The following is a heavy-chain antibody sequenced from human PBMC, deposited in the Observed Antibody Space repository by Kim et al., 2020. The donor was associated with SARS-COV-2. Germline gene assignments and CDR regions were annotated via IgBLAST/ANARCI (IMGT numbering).Heavy chain of an antibody. CDR2: IKQDASVI. Sequence: GGSLRLSCAASGFTFSSYWMSWVRQAPGKGLEWVASIKQDASVISYVDCVRGRFTISRDNAKNSLSLQMDSLRAEDTALYFCARPYRGGSFDIWGQGTMV. J-gene: IGHJ3*02. D-gene: IGHD3-16*01. V-gene: IGHV3-7*01. CDR1: GFTFSSYW. CDR3: ARPYRGGSFDI.